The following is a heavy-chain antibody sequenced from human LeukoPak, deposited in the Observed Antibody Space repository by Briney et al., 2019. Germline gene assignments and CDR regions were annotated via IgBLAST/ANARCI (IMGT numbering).Heavy chain of an antibody. D-gene: IGHD5-24*01. CDR2: INQDGSEK. V-gene: IGHV3-7*03. CDR3: AGGSRRDGYDY. Sequence: GGSLRLSCAASGFTFSGYWMSWVRQAPGKGLEWVANINQDGSEKYYVDSVKGRFTISRHNSKNTLYLQMNSLRPEDTAVYYCAGGSRRDGYDYWGQGTLVTVSS. CDR1: GFTFSGYW. J-gene: IGHJ4*02.